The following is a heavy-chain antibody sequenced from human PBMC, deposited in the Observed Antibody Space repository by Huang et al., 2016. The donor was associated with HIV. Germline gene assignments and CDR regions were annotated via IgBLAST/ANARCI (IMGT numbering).Heavy chain of an antibody. Sequence: QLQLQESGPGLVKPSETLSLTCTISGASISNSGHYWGWIRQPPGKGLEWVGNLYNSETPYYSPSLESRVTISVDTSKNQFSLKLSSVTAADTAVYYCARGPLFGDYAPWFDPWGQGTLVTVSS. CDR3: ARGPLFGDYAPWFDP. D-gene: IGHD4-17*01. V-gene: IGHV4-39*01. CDR2: LYNSETP. CDR1: GASISNSGHY. J-gene: IGHJ5*02.